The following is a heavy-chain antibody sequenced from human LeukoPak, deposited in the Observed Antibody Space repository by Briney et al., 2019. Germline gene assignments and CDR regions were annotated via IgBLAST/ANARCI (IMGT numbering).Heavy chain of an antibody. J-gene: IGHJ4*02. D-gene: IGHD1-26*01. CDR3: ARIRGGRGWELLAYNPPPLDY. V-gene: IGHV5-51*01. CDR2: IYPGDSDT. CDR1: GFTFTSYW. Sequence: GESLKISCKGSGFTFTSYWIGWVRQMPGKGLEWMGIIYPGDSDTTYSPSFQGQVTISADKSISTAYLQWSSLKASDTAMYYCARIRGGRGWELLAYNPPPLDYWGQGTLVTVSS.